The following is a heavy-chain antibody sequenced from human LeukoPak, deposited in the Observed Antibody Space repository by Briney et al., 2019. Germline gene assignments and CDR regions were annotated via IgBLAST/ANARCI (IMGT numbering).Heavy chain of an antibody. D-gene: IGHD6-13*01. CDR3: ARVRQAAAGELRNYHYYYMDV. CDR2: IIPIFGTA. J-gene: IGHJ6*03. Sequence: SVKVSCKASGGTFSSYAISWVRQAPGQGLEWMGGIIPIFGTANYAQKFQGRVTITADESTSTAYMKLSSLRSEDTAVYYCARVRQAAAGELRNYHYYYMDVWGKGTTVTVSS. CDR1: GGTFSSYA. V-gene: IGHV1-69*13.